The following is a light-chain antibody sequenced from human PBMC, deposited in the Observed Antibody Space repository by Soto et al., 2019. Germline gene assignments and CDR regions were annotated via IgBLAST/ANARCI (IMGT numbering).Light chain of an antibody. CDR2: DAS. CDR3: QQYAYSPRT. J-gene: IGKJ1*01. Sequence: EIVLTQSPATLSLSPVERATLSCMASQSVSSYLAWYQQKPGQAPRLLIYDASNRATGIPARFSGGTSATGFTLTISSLEPEDFAVYYCQQYAYSPRTFGRGTKVDIK. CDR1: QSVSSY. V-gene: IGKV3-11*01.